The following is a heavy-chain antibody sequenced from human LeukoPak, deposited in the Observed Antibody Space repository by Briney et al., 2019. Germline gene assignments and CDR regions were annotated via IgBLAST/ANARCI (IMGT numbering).Heavy chain of an antibody. D-gene: IGHD5-24*01. Sequence: PSETLSLTCTVSGGSISSYYWSWIRQPPGKGLEWIGYIYYSGSTNYNPSLKSRVTISVDTSKNQFSLKLSSVTAADTAVYYCARTPRDGYNLNWFDPWGQGTTVTVSS. V-gene: IGHV4-59*01. CDR1: GGSISSYY. J-gene: IGHJ5*01. CDR3: ARTPRDGYNLNWFDP. CDR2: IYYSGST.